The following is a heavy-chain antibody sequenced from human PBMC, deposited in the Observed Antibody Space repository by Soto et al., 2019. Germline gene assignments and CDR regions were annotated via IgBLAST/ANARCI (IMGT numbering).Heavy chain of an antibody. Sequence: GASVKVSCKASGGTFSSYTISWVRQAPGQGLEWMGRIIPILGIANYAQKFQGRVTITADKSTSTAYMELSSLRSEDTAVYYCARERIAGGYSIVDYWGQGTLVTVSS. J-gene: IGHJ4*02. V-gene: IGHV1-69*04. CDR3: ARERIAGGYSIVDY. CDR2: IIPILGIA. CDR1: GGTFSSYT. D-gene: IGHD4-4*01.